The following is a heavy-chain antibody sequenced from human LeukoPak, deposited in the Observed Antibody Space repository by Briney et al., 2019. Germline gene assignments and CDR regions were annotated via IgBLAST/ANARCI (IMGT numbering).Heavy chain of an antibody. V-gene: IGHV4-59*08. Sequence: SETLSLTCTVSGGSISSYYWSWIRQPPGEGMEWIGYIYYSGSTNYNPSLKSRVTISVDTSKNQFSLKLSSVTAADTAVYYCARGYCSRTSCDAFDIWGQGTMVTVSS. J-gene: IGHJ3*02. D-gene: IGHD2-2*01. CDR2: IYYSGST. CDR3: ARGYCSRTSCDAFDI. CDR1: GGSISSYY.